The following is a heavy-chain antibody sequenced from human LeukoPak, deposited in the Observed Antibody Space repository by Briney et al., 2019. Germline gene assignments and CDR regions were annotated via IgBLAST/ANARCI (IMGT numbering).Heavy chain of an antibody. CDR2: IYYSGST. CDR3: ARDHTYYDILTGYSFGAFDI. J-gene: IGHJ3*02. D-gene: IGHD3-9*01. CDR1: GGSISSYY. V-gene: IGHV4-59*01. Sequence: PSETLSLTCTVSGGSISSYYWSWIRQPPGKGLEWIGYIYYSGSTNYNPSLKSRVTISVDTSKNQFSLKLSSATAADTAVYYCARDHTYYDILTGYSFGAFDIWGQGTMVTVSS.